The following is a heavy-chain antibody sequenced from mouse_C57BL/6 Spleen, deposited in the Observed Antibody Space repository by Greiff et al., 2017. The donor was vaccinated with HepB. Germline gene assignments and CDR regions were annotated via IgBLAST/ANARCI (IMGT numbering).Heavy chain of an antibody. CDR1: GYSFTGYY. CDR3: ARSYQYAMDY. CDR2: INPSTGGT. D-gene: IGHD2-10*01. J-gene: IGHJ4*01. V-gene: IGHV1-42*01. Sequence: VQLQQSGPELVKPGASVKISCKASGYSFTGYYMNWVKQSPEKSLEWIGEINPSTGGTTYNQKFKAKATLTVDKSSSTAYMQLKSLTSEDSAVYYCARSYQYAMDYWGQGTSVTVSS.